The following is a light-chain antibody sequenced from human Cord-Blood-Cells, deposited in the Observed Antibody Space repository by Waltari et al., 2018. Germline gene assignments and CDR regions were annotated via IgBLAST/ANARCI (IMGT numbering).Light chain of an antibody. Sequence: QSALTQPPSASGSHGQSVTISCTGTSSDVGGYHSVSWYQQHPGKAPKLMIYEVSKRPSGVPDRFSGSKSGNTASLTVSGLQAEDEADYYCSSYAGSNNFVFGTGTKVTVL. CDR3: SSYAGSNNFV. CDR2: EVS. CDR1: SSDVGGYHS. V-gene: IGLV2-8*01. J-gene: IGLJ1*01.